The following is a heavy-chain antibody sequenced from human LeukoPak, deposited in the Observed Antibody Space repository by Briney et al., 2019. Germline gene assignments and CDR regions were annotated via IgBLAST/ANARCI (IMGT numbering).Heavy chain of an antibody. Sequence: ASVKVSCKASGYTFTSYGISWVRQAPGQGLEWMGWISAYNSNTNYAQKLQGRVTMTTDTSTSTAYMELRSLRSDDTAVYYCARVYSGYDMNNWFDPWGQGTLVTVSS. V-gene: IGHV1-18*01. CDR1: GYTFTSYG. D-gene: IGHD5-12*01. CDR3: ARVYSGYDMNNWFDP. CDR2: ISAYNSNT. J-gene: IGHJ5*02.